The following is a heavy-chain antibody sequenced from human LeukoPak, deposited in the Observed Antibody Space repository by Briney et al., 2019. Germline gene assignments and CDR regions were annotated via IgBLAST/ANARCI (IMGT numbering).Heavy chain of an antibody. CDR1: GGSISSYY. Sequence: NPSETLSLTCTVSGGSISSYYWTWIRQPPGKGLESIGYIYYTGNTNYNPSLKSRVTISLDTSKNQFSPKLSSVTAADTAVYYCARTYCSGGSCHFDYWGQGTLVTVSS. CDR3: ARTYCSGGSCHFDY. CDR2: IYYTGNT. V-gene: IGHV4-59*08. D-gene: IGHD2-15*01. J-gene: IGHJ4*02.